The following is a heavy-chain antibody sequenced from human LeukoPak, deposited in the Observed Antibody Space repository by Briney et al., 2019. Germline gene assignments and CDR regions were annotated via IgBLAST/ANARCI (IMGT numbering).Heavy chain of an antibody. V-gene: IGHV3-15*01. J-gene: IGHJ4*02. CDR3: TTADTAMAY. CDR1: GFTFSNAW. CDR2: VKTKTDGGKT. D-gene: IGHD5-18*01. Sequence: PGGSLRLSCAASGFTFSNAWMSWVRQAPGKGLEWVGRVKTKTDGGKTDYAAPVKGRFTISRDDSKSTLFLQMNSLKTEDTAVYYCTTADTAMAYWGQGILVTVSS.